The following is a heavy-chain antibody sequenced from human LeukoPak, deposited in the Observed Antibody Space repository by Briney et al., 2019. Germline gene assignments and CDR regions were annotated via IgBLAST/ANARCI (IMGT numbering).Heavy chain of an antibody. V-gene: IGHV1-2*02. CDR1: GYTFTGYY. CDR2: INPNSGGT. J-gene: IGHJ4*02. D-gene: IGHD1-26*01. Sequence: PEASVKVSCKASGYTFTGYYMHWVRQAPGQGLEWMGWINPNSGGTNYAQKFQGRVTITADESTSTAYMELSSLRSEDTAVYYCARALGGELPLDYWGQGTLVTVSS. CDR3: ARALGGELPLDY.